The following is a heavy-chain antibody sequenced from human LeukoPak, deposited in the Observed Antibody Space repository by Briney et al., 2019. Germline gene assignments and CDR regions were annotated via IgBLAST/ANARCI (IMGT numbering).Heavy chain of an antibody. Sequence: ASETLSLTCTVSGGSISRSSYYWGWIRQPPGKGLEWIGSINYSGSTYYNPSLKSRVTISVDTSKNQFSLKLSSVTAADTAVYYCACLTTADAFDIWGQGTMVTVSS. V-gene: IGHV4-39*07. CDR3: ACLTTADAFDI. CDR1: GGSISRSSYY. J-gene: IGHJ3*02. D-gene: IGHD3-22*01. CDR2: INYSGST.